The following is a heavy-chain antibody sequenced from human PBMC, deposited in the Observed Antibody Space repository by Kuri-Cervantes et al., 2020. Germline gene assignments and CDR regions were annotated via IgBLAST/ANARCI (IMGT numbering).Heavy chain of an antibody. CDR1: GGTFSSYA. V-gene: IGHV1-69*05. J-gene: IGHJ5*02. D-gene: IGHD6-13*01. CDR2: IIPIFGTA. Sequence: SVKVSCKASGGTFSSYAISWVRQAPGQGLEWMGGIIPIFGTANYAQKFQGRVTMTRNTSISTAYMELSGLRFEDTADYYCARQVSSWYWFDPWGQGTLITVSS. CDR3: ARQVSSWYWFDP.